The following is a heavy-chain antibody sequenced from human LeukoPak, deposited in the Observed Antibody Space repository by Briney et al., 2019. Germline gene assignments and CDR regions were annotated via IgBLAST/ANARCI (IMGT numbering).Heavy chain of an antibody. J-gene: IGHJ5*02. CDR1: GGSFSGYY. V-gene: IGHV4-34*01. D-gene: IGHD3-22*01. CDR2: INHSGST. Sequence: KSSETLSLTCAVYGGSFSGYYWSWIRQPPGKGLEWIGEINHSGSTNYNPSLKSRVTISVDTSKNQFSLKLSSVTAADTAVYYCARDGVVAINWFDPWGQGTPVTVSS. CDR3: ARDGVVAINWFDP.